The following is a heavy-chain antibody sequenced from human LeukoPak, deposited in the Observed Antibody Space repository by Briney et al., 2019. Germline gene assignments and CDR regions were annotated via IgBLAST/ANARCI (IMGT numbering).Heavy chain of an antibody. V-gene: IGHV1-8*02. CDR2: MNPNSGNT. Sequence: GASVKVSCKASGYTFTSYDINWVRQATGQGLEWMGWMNPNSGNTGYAQKLQGRVTMTTDTSTSTAYMELRSLRSDDTAVYYCARDGFHDAFDIWGQGTMVTVSS. CDR1: GYTFTSYD. CDR3: ARDGFHDAFDI. D-gene: IGHD3-10*01. J-gene: IGHJ3*02.